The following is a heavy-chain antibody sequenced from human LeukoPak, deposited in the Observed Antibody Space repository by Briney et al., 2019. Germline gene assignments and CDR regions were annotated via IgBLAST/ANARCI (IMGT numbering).Heavy chain of an antibody. D-gene: IGHD2-21*02. J-gene: IGHJ4*02. Sequence: GESLKISCKGSGYGFTTHWIGWVRQMPGKGLEWMGIIYPSDSDTRYSPSFQGQVTISADKSISTAYLQWSSLEASDTAIYYCARRVTSTVTAIRYFDYWGQGTLVTVSS. CDR1: GYGFTTHW. CDR3: ARRVTSTVTAIRYFDY. CDR2: IYPSDSDT. V-gene: IGHV5-51*01.